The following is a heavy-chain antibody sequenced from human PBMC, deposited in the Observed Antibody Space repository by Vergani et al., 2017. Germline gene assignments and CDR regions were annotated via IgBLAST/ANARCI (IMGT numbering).Heavy chain of an antibody. Sequence: EVQLVESGGGLVQPGGSLRLSCAASGFTFSACPMTWVRQAPGKGLEWVSAISARYPSTYYADSVKGWFTLSRDNSKNMLYLQMNSLRAEDTAVYYCARLSYDTTPYLQGGYDCWGQGTLVSVSS. CDR2: ISARYPST. V-gene: IGHV3-23*04. D-gene: IGHD3-22*01. J-gene: IGHJ4*02. CDR3: ARLSYDTTPYLQGGYDC. CDR1: GFTFSACP.